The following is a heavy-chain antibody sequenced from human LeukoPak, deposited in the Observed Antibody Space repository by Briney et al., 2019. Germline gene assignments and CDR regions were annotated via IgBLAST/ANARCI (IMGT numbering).Heavy chain of an antibody. CDR3: TRGAITMLPY. V-gene: IGHV4-39*07. CDR2: IYYSGST. D-gene: IGHD3-10*02. J-gene: IGHJ4*02. Sequence: PSETLSLTCTVSGGSISSSRYYWGWIRQPPGKGLEWIGSIYYSGSTYYNPSLKSRVTISVDTSKNQFSLKLTSVTAADSAVYYCTRGAITMLPYWGQGTLVTVSS. CDR1: GGSISSSRYY.